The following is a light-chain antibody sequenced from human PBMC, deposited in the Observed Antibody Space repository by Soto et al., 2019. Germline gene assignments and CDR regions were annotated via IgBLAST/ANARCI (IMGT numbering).Light chain of an antibody. Sequence: QSALTQPHSVSGSPGQSVTISCTGTNSDVGRYNSVSWYQQLPDKAPKIIISAVRQRPSGVPDRFSGSKSGNTASLTISGLQADDEADYFCFSYTANDNWVFGGGTKVTVL. CDR2: AVR. V-gene: IGLV2-11*01. CDR1: NSDVGRYNS. J-gene: IGLJ3*02. CDR3: FSYTANDNWV.